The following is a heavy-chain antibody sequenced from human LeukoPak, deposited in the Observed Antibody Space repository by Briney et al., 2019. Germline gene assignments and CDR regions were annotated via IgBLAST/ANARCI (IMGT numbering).Heavy chain of an antibody. D-gene: IGHD1-26*01. V-gene: IGHV4-61*01. CDR3: ARDQVGASDY. CDR1: GGSISSSNW. Sequence: SETLSLTCAVSGGSISSSNWWSWIRQPPGKGLEWIGYIYYSGSTNYNPSLKSRVTISVDTSKNQFSLKLSSVTAADTAVYYCARDQVGASDYWGQGTLVTVSS. CDR2: IYYSGST. J-gene: IGHJ4*02.